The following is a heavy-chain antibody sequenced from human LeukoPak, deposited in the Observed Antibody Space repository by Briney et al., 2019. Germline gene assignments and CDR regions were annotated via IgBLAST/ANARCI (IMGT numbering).Heavy chain of an antibody. CDR3: AKSPVVRVVKYDSSGYLDY. D-gene: IGHD3-22*01. V-gene: IGHV1-2*02. J-gene: IGHJ4*02. CDR1: GYTFTSYD. Sequence: ASVKVSCKASGYTFTSYDINWVRQATGQGLEWMGWINPNSGGTNYGRVTMTRDTSISTAYMELSRLRSDDTAVYYCAKSPVVRVVKYDSSGYLDYWGQGTLVTVSS. CDR2: INPNSGGT.